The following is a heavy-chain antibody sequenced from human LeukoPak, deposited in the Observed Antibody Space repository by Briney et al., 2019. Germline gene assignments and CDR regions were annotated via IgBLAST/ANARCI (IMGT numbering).Heavy chain of an antibody. V-gene: IGHV3-21*01. Sequence: TGGSLRLSCEASGFIFSDYGMGWVRQAPGKGLEWVSIISGRGDNTYYADSVKGRFTISRDNAKNSLYQQMNSLRAEDTAVYYCARDLSGYNPFDYWGQGTLVTVSS. CDR3: ARDLSGYNPFDY. J-gene: IGHJ4*02. CDR2: ISGRGDNT. D-gene: IGHD5-24*01. CDR1: GFIFSDYG.